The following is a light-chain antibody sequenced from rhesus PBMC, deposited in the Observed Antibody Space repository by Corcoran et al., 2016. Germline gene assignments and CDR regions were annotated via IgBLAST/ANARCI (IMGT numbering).Light chain of an antibody. J-gene: IGKJ2*01. Sequence: DIQMTQSPSSLSASVGDKVTITCRASQGISSWLAWYQQNPGKAPKLLIYAESSLQSGVPSRFSGRGTGTDYTLTISSLQPEDFATYYCQQGYNTPPYSFGQGTKVEIK. V-gene: IGKV1-18*01. CDR1: QGISSW. CDR3: QQGYNTPPYS. CDR2: AES.